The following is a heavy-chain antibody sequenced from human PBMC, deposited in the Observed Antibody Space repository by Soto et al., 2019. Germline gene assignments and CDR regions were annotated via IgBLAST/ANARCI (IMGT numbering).Heavy chain of an antibody. Sequence: ASVKVSCKASGGTFSSYAISWVRQAPGQGLEWMGGIIPIFGTANYAQKFQGRVTITADESTTTAYMELRSLRSDDTAVYYCARPVDYYYYDMDVWGQGTTVTVSS. CDR2: IIPIFGTA. CDR1: GGTFSSYA. J-gene: IGHJ6*02. CDR3: ARPVDYYYYDMDV. V-gene: IGHV1-69*13.